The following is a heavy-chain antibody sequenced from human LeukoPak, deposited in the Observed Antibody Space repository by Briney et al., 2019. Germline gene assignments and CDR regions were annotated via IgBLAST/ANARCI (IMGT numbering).Heavy chain of an antibody. CDR3: CKGRRPDTHYDLFDL. CDR2: ISSSRDGSKI. J-gene: IGHJ4*02. V-gene: IGHV3-43*02. D-gene: IGHD3-16*01. CDR1: GFTYNDYA. Sequence: PGGSLRLSCEGSGFTYNDYAMHWVRQVPGKCPEWVSVISSSRDGSKIFYADSVMGRFTISRDNSKNSLYLQMSSLRIEDSALYFCCKGRRPDTHYDLFDLWGQRTLASVST.